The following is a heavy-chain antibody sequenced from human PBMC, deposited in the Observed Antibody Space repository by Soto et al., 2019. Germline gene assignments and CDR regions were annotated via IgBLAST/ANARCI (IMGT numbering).Heavy chain of an antibody. J-gene: IGHJ4*02. Sequence: SETLSLTCTVSGGSISSSSYYWSWIRQPPGKGLEWIGYIYYSGSTNYNPSLKSRVTISVDTSKNQFSLKLSSVTAADTAVYYCARTYCSSTSCYLFDYWGQGTLVTVSS. D-gene: IGHD2-2*01. CDR2: IYYSGST. V-gene: IGHV4-61*01. CDR1: GGSISSSSYY. CDR3: ARTYCSSTSCYLFDY.